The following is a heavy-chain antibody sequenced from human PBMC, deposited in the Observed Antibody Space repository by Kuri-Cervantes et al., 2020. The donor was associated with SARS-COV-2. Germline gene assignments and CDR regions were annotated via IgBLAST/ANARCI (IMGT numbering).Heavy chain of an antibody. CDR3: ARGDSLLDWGSDYYYYMDV. Sequence: ESLKISCTVSGGSISSSSYYWSWIRQPPGKGLEWIGYIYYSGSTNYNPSLKSRVTISVDTSKNQFSLKLSSVTAADTAVYYCARGDSLLDWGSDYYYYMDVWGKGTTVTVSS. V-gene: IGHV4-61*01. D-gene: IGHD7-27*01. CDR1: GGSISSSSYY. J-gene: IGHJ6*03. CDR2: IYYSGST.